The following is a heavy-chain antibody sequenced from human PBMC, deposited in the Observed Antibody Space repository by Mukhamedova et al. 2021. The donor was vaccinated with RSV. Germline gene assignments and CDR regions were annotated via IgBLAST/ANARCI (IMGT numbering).Heavy chain of an antibody. Sequence: YSAGGVYYADSVKGRFSVSRDNSNNEVSLQMDSLGSDDTAVYYCAKTSGGVLTSWGQGTPVTISP. J-gene: IGHJ4*02. CDR3: AKTSGGVLTS. V-gene: IGHV3-66*02. CDR2: YSAGGV. D-gene: IGHD3-16*01.